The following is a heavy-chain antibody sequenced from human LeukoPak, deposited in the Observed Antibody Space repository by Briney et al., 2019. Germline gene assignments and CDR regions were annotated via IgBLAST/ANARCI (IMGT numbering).Heavy chain of an antibody. CDR2: IYITGST. CDR3: ARDSGTTGEVKFDP. D-gene: IGHD3-10*01. J-gene: IGHJ5*02. Sequence: SETLSLTCTVSDDSISGYYWSWIRQSAGKGLEWIGRIYITGSTTYNPSLKSRVTMSLDTSKNQFSLKLSSVTAADTAVYYCARDSGTTGEVKFDPWGQGTLVTVSS. V-gene: IGHV4-4*07. CDR1: DDSISGYY.